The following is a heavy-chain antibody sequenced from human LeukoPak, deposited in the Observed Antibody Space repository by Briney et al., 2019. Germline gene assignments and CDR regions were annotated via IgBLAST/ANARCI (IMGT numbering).Heavy chain of an antibody. Sequence: SGGSLRLSCAASGFTFSSYEMNWVRQAPGKGLEWVSHISSSGSAIYYADSVKGRFTISRDNAKNSLYLQMNSLRAEDTAVYYCARGGGSSWPSYGYWGQGTLVTVSS. D-gene: IGHD6-13*01. V-gene: IGHV3-48*03. J-gene: IGHJ4*02. CDR2: ISSSGSAI. CDR1: GFTFSSYE. CDR3: ARGGGSSWPSYGY.